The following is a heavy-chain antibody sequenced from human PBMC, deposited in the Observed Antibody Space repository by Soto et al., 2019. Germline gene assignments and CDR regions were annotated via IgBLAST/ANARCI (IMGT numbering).Heavy chain of an antibody. CDR3: ARVQWLASHI. D-gene: IGHD6-19*01. Sequence: EVQLVESGGGLVKPGGSLRLSCAASGFTFSSYSMNWVRQAPGKRLEWVSTITTSSTSIYYADSVKGRFTISRDNAMNALYLQMNSLRVKGTAVYYCARVQWLASHIWGQGTMVTVSS. V-gene: IGHV3-21*01. CDR1: GFTFSSYS. J-gene: IGHJ3*02. CDR2: ITTSSTSI.